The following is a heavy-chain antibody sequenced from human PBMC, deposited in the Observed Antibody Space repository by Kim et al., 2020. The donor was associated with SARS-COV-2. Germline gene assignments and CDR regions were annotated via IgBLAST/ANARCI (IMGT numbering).Heavy chain of an antibody. D-gene: IGHD1-26*01. J-gene: IGHJ4*02. Sequence: SPYSADSVKGRFTNSRDNSKNTLYLQMNSRRAEDTAVYYCASTSRSVGAWWGQGTLVTVSS. CDR3: ASTSRSVGAW. CDR2: SP. V-gene: IGHV3-53*01.